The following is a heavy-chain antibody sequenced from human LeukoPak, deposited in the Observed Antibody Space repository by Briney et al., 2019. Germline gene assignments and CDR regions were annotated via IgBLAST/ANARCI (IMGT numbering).Heavy chain of an antibody. V-gene: IGHV3-9*01. Sequence: GGSLRLSCAVSGFTFDDFAMHWVRQAPGKGLEWVSGINWSGENIGYADSVKGRFTISRDNAKKSLYLQMTSLSAEDTALYYCSKDTGGEIAAAGLFHSWGQGSLVIVSS. D-gene: IGHD6-13*01. CDR2: INWSGENI. CDR3: SKDTGGEIAAAGLFHS. CDR1: GFTFDDFA. J-gene: IGHJ4*02.